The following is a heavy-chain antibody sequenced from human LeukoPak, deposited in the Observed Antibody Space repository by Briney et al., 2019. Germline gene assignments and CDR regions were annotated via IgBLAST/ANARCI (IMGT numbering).Heavy chain of an antibody. J-gene: IGHJ4*02. V-gene: IGHV3-7*01. CDR1: GFNFSSYW. Sequence: PGGSLRLSCAASGFNFSSYWMSWVRQAPGKGLEWVANIKQDGSEKYYVDSVKGRFTISRDNAKNSLYLQMNSLRAEDTAVYYCAREFPSTTASCYFDYWGQGTLVTVSS. D-gene: IGHD1-1*01. CDR2: IKQDGSEK. CDR3: AREFPSTTASCYFDY.